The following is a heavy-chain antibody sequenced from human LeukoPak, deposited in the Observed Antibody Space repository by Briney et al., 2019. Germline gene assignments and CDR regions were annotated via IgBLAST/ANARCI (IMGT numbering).Heavy chain of an antibody. CDR2: IYPGDSDT. CDR3: ARQVVPAAISADY. CDR1: GYSFTNYW. J-gene: IGHJ4*02. V-gene: IGHV5-51*01. Sequence: GESLKISCKGSGYSFTNYWIGWVRQMPGKGLEWMGIIYPGDSDTTYSPSFQGQVTISADKSISTAYLQWSSLKASDTAMYYCARQVVPAAISADYWGQGTLVTVSS. D-gene: IGHD2-2*02.